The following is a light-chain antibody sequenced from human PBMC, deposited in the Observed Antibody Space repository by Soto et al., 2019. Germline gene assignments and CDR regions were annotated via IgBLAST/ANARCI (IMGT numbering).Light chain of an antibody. CDR1: SSDVGGYNY. J-gene: IGLJ2*01. CDR3: SSYTGSSTLVV. V-gene: IGLV2-14*01. CDR2: DVS. Sequence: QSVLTQPASVSGSPGQSITISCTGTSSDVGGYNYVSWYQQHPGKAPKLMIYDVSNRPSGVSNRFSGSKSGNTASLTISGLQAEDEADYYCSSYTGSSTLVVFGGGTQLPVL.